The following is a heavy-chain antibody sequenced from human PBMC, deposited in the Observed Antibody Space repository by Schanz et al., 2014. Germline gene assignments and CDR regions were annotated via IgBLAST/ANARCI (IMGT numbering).Heavy chain of an antibody. Sequence: VQLLESGGGLVQPGGSLRLSCASSGFSFTTYAMRWVRQAPGKGLEWVAFVPFDGSQKFYADSVKGRFTISRDNSKNTLYLQMNSLRPEDTAVYYCARGGFGEVSYFDYWGQGTLVTVSS. CDR2: VPFDGSQK. CDR3: ARGGFGEVSYFDY. V-gene: IGHV3-30*04. J-gene: IGHJ4*02. D-gene: IGHD3-10*01. CDR1: GFSFTTYA.